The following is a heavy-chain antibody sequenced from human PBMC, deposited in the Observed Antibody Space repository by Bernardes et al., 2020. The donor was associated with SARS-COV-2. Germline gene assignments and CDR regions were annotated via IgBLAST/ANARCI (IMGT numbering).Heavy chain of an antibody. CDR1: GYTFTSYG. CDR3: ARDLVVVVAAPVNCLDP. D-gene: IGHD2-15*01. Sequence: ASVKVSFKASGYTFTSYGISWVRQAPGQGLEWMGWISAYNGNTNYAQKLQGRVTMTTDTSTSTAYMELRSLRSDDTAVYYCARDLVVVVAAPVNCLDPCGQGTLVTVSS. CDR2: ISAYNGNT. V-gene: IGHV1-18*01. J-gene: IGHJ5*02.